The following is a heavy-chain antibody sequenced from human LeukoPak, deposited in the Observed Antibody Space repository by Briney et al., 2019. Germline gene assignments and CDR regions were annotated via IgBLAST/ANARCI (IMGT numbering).Heavy chain of an antibody. J-gene: IGHJ3*02. Sequence: WETLSLTCTVSGGSISSYYWSWIRQPPGKGLEWFGYIYYSGSTNYNPSLKSRVTISVDTSKNQFSLKLSSVTAADTAVYYCARERQYYYDSSGIRAFDIWGQGTMVTVSS. V-gene: IGHV4-59*01. CDR2: IYYSGST. CDR3: ARERQYYYDSSGIRAFDI. D-gene: IGHD3-22*01. CDR1: GGSISSYY.